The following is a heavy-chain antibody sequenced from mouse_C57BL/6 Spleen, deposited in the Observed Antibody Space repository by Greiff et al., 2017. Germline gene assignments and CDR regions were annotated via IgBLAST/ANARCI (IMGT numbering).Heavy chain of an antibody. Sequence: EVKVEESGPGLVKPSQSLSLTCSVTGYSITSGYYWNWIRQFPGNKLEWMGYISYDGSNNYNPSLKNRISITRDQSKNPFFLQLNSVTTEDTATYYCARDPYYGYDVLCAYWGQGTLVTVSA. D-gene: IGHD2-9*01. CDR3: ARDPYYGYDVLCAY. CDR2: ISYDGSN. V-gene: IGHV3-6*01. CDR1: GYSITSGYY. J-gene: IGHJ3*01.